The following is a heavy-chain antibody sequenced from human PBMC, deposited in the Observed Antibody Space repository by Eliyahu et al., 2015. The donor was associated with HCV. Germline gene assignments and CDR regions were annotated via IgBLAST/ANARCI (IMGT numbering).Heavy chain of an antibody. V-gene: IGHV1-2*04. D-gene: IGHD6-19*01. CDR2: INPDXGGT. CDR3: ARDNDVAAPPLFYFDS. J-gene: IGHJ4*02. Sequence: QVQLVQSGAEVKKPGASVKVSCKASGYTXTGHXTHWVRQAPGQGLEWMGWINPDXGGTNYAQNFQGWVTMTRDTSISTAYMELSRLTSADTALYYCARDNDVAAPPLFYFDSWGQGTPVTVSS. CDR1: GYTXTGHX.